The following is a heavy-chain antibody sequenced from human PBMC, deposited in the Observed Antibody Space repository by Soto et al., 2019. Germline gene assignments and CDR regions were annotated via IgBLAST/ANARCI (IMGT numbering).Heavy chain of an antibody. CDR3: ARDPRRYYYGDYTYYYYMDV. CDR2: INWNGGST. V-gene: IGHV3-20*01. CDR1: GFTFDDYG. J-gene: IGHJ6*03. Sequence: GGSLRLSCAASGFTFDDYGMSWVRQAPGKGLEWVSGINWNGGSTGYADSVKGRFTISRDNAKNSLYLQMNSLRAEDTALYHCARDPRRYYYGDYTYYYYMDVWGKGTTVTVSS. D-gene: IGHD4-17*01.